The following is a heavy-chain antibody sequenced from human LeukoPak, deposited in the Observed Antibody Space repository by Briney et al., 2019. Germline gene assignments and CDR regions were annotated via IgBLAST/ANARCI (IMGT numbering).Heavy chain of an antibody. CDR2: MNPNRGNT. V-gene: IGHV1-8*01. D-gene: IGHD3-10*01. Sequence: ASVKVSCKASGYTFTSYDINWVRQATGQGLEWMGWMNPNRGNTGYAQKFQGRVTMTRNTSISTAYMELSSLRSEDTAVYYCARAPERVRGVIISYYYYYYMDVWGKGTTVTVSS. CDR1: GYTFTSYD. CDR3: ARAPERVRGVIISYYYYYYMDV. J-gene: IGHJ6*03.